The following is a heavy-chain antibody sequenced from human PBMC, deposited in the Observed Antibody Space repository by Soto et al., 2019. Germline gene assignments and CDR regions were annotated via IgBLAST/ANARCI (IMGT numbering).Heavy chain of an antibody. D-gene: IGHD1-26*01. J-gene: IGHJ4*02. CDR1: GFTFSSYG. Sequence: QVQLVESGGGVVQPGRSLRLSCAASGFTFSSYGMHWVRQAQGKGLEWVAVISYDGSNKYYADSVKGRFTISRDNSKNTLYLQMNSLRAEDTAVYYCARSPYSVSYLAYFDYWGQGTLVTVSS. CDR3: ARSPYSVSYLAYFDY. V-gene: IGHV3-30*03. CDR2: ISYDGSNK.